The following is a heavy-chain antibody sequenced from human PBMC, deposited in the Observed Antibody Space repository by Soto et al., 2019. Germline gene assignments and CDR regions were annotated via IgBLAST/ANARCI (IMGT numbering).Heavy chain of an antibody. V-gene: IGHV3-48*01. CDR3: AIETSTDSYYMDV. CDR1: GFSFSYYG. J-gene: IGHJ6*03. CDR2: ISTSSSNI. Sequence: EVQLVESGGGLVQPGGSLRLSCAASGFSFSYYGMNCVRQAPGKGLEWVSYISTSSSNIYYADSGKVPSTISRDNAKNSLSQQMNSLRAADTAVYYCAIETSTDSYYMDVWGKGTTVTVSS.